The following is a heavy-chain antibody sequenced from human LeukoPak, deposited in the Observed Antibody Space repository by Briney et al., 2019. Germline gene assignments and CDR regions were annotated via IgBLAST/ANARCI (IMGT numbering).Heavy chain of an antibody. CDR2: IWYGGSYK. V-gene: IGHV3-33*01. CDR3: ARGNSDAFDI. D-gene: IGHD4-23*01. CDR1: RFTFSNYA. J-gene: IGHJ3*02. Sequence: GGSLRLSCAASRFTFSNYAMHWVRQAPGKGLEWMAIIWYGGSYKYYADCVKGRFTLSRRNSKNTLYLQVNSLTAEDTAVYYCARGNSDAFDIWGDGTMVTVSS.